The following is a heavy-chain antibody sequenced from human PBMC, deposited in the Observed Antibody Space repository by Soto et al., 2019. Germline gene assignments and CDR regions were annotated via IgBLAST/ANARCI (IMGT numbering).Heavy chain of an antibody. V-gene: IGHV4-59*12. J-gene: IGHJ6*02. CDR3: ARGSSSYYDYGLDV. CDR1: GGSISSSS. CDR2: IYDSGST. D-gene: IGHD6-6*01. Sequence: PSETLSLTCTVSGGSISSSSWSWIRQPPGRGLEWIGNIYDSGSTSYNPSLKSRVTISVDRSKNQFSLKLTSVTAADTAVYFCARGSSSYYDYGLDVWGQGTTVTVSS.